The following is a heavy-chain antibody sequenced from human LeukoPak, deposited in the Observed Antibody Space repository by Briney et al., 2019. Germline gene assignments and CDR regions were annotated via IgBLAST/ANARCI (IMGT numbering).Heavy chain of an antibody. D-gene: IGHD3/OR15-3a*01. CDR1: GYSFTSYW. J-gene: IGHJ3*01. Sequence: GESLKISCKGSGYSFTSYWIGWVRQTPGKGLEWMGIIYPGDSDTRYSPSSHGQVIMSADKSIGSAYLQWSSLKASDTAMYYCARIYDFQDGFDVWGQGTMVTVSS. CDR2: IYPGDSDT. CDR3: ARIYDFQDGFDV. V-gene: IGHV5-51*01.